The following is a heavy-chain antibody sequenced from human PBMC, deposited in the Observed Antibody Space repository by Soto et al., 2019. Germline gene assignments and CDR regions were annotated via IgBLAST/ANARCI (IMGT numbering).Heavy chain of an antibody. V-gene: IGHV3-48*02. CDR3: AREEGIVVVPAAYDY. Sequence: GGSLRLSCAASGFTFSSYSMNWVRQAPGKGLEWVSYISSSSSTIYYADSVKGRFTISRDNAKNSLYLQMNSLRDEDTAVYYCAREEGIVVVPAAYDYWGQGTLVTVSS. D-gene: IGHD2-2*01. CDR2: ISSSSSTI. J-gene: IGHJ4*02. CDR1: GFTFSSYS.